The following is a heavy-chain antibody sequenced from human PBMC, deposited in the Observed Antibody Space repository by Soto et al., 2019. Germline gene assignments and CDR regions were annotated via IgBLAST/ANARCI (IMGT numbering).Heavy chain of an antibody. D-gene: IGHD6-6*01. CDR2: INPNSGGT. V-gene: IGHV1-2*02. Sequence: GASVKVSCKASGYTFTGYYMHWVRQAPGQGLEWMGWINPNSGGTNYAQKFQGRVTMTRDTPISTAYMELSRLRSDDTAVYYCARATRQLVRGWFDPWGQGTLVTVSS. CDR1: GYTFTGYY. CDR3: ARATRQLVRGWFDP. J-gene: IGHJ5*02.